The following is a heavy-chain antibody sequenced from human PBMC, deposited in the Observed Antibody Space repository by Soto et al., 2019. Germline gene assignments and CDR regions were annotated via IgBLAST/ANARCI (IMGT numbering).Heavy chain of an antibody. J-gene: IGHJ5*02. D-gene: IGHD2-2*01. CDR2: ISAYNGNT. CDR3: AREKSVVVVPAAIPNNWFDP. CDR1: GYTFTSYG. V-gene: IGHV1-18*01. Sequence: GASVKVSCKASGYTFTSYGISWVRQAPGQGLEWMGWISAYNGNTNYAQKLQGRVTMTTDTSTSTAYMELRSLRSDDTAVYYCAREKSVVVVPAAIPNNWFDPWGQGTLVTVS.